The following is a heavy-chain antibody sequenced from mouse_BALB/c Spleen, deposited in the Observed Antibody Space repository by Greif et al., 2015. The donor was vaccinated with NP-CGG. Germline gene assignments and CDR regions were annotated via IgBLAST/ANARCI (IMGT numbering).Heavy chain of an antibody. CDR1: GYTFTSYT. V-gene: IGHV1-4*01. Sequence: LQESGAELARPGASVKMSCKASGYTFTSYTMHWVKQRPGQGLEWIGYINPSSGYTNYNQKFKDKATLTADKSSSTAYMQLSSLTSEDSAVYYCARQLYDGYPFAYWGQGTLVTVSA. CDR2: INPSSGYT. D-gene: IGHD2-3*01. CDR3: ARQLYDGYPFAY. J-gene: IGHJ3*01.